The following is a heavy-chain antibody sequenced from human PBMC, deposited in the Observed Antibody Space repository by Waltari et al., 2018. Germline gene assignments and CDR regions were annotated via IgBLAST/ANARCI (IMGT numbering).Heavy chain of an antibody. Sequence: QVQLQESGPGLVKPSQTLALTCAVSGASVRSGDFCWSWIRQPPGKGLEWIGYICYSGSTYYNPSLKSRLSMSVDTSKNQFSLTLNSVTAADTAMYYCARAVSIDRIVVVTHFDYWGQGTLVTVSS. CDR2: ICYSGST. CDR1: GASVRSGDFC. CDR3: ARAVSIDRIVVVTHFDY. J-gene: IGHJ4*02. D-gene: IGHD3-22*01. V-gene: IGHV4-30-4*08.